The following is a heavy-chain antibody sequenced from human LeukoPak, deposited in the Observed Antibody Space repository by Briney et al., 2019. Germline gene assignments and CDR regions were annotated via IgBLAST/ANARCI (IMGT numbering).Heavy chain of an antibody. D-gene: IGHD6-13*01. J-gene: IGHJ4*02. V-gene: IGHV4-39*07. CDR1: GGSISSGGYY. CDR3: ARAGALAAPRY. CDR2: IHHSGST. Sequence: PSETLSLTCAVSGGSISSGGYYWSWIRQPPGKGLEWIGEIHHSGSTNYNPSLKSRVTISVDTSKNQFSLKLSSVTAADTAVYYCARAGALAAPRYWGQGTLVTVSS.